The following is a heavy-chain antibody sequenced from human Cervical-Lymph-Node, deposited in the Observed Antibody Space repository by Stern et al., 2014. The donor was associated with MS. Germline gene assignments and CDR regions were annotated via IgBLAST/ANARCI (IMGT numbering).Heavy chain of an antibody. Sequence: QVQLVQSGPELKKPGSSVRLSCKTSGGTFSSYSISWVRQAPGQGLEWVGGIGPVFGSAYYGQKFQGRVTITADESTTTAYLELSTLTSEDTAVFYCTIDPGEIVLVGDAMHGYWGQGTLVTVSS. CDR2: IGPVFGSA. CDR3: TIDPGEIVLVGDAMHGY. J-gene: IGHJ4*02. CDR1: GGTFSSYS. D-gene: IGHD2-8*02. V-gene: IGHV1-69*12.